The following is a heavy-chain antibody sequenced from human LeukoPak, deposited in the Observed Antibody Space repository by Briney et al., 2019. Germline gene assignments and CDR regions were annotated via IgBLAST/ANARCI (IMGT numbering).Heavy chain of an antibody. CDR3: ARGCGGDCYSDY. CDR1: GGSFSGYY. V-gene: IGHV4-34*01. CDR2: INHSGST. Sequence: SETLSLTCAVYGGSFSGYYWSWIRQPPGKGLEWIGEINHSGSTNYNPSLKSRVTISVDTSKNQFSLKLSSVTAADTAVYYCARGCGGDCYSDYWGQGTLVTVSS. D-gene: IGHD2-21*02. J-gene: IGHJ4*02.